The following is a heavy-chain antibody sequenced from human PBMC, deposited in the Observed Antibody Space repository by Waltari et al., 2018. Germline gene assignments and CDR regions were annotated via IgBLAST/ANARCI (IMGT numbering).Heavy chain of an antibody. V-gene: IGHV4-39*07. J-gene: IGHJ5*01. CDR1: GDSISRSDYY. D-gene: IGHD2-2*01. CDR3: ARQRPAALVAWFDS. CDR2: VEDRGNS. Sequence: QLQLQESGPGLVKPSETLSLSCTVSGDSISRSDYYWGWIRQPPGKGLEWIGSVEDRGNSYYHPSLKSRVDISTDTSKNQLSLRLTSVTAADSAVYHCARQRPAALVAWFDSWGQGTPVIVSS.